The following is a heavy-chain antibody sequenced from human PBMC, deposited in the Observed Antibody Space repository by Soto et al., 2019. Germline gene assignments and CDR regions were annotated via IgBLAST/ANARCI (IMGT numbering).Heavy chain of an antibody. V-gene: IGHV3-33*01. J-gene: IGHJ4*02. CDR3: ARDGFDWLFDYYFDY. CDR1: GFTFSSYG. Sequence: GGSLRLSCAASGFTFSSYGMHWVRQAPGKGLEWVAVIWYDGSNKYYADSVKGRFTISRDNSKNTLYLQMNSLRAEDTAVYYCARDGFDWLFDYYFDYWGQGTLVTVSS. CDR2: IWYDGSNK. D-gene: IGHD3-9*01.